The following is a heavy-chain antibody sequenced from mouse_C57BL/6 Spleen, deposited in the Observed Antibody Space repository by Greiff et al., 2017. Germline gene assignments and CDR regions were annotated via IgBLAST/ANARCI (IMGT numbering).Heavy chain of an antibody. CDR1: GYTFTSYW. Sequence: QVQLQQPGTELVKPGASVKLSCKASGYTFTSYWMHWVKQRPGPGIEWIGNINPSNGGTNYNEKFKSKATLTVDKSSSTAYMQLSSLTSEDSAVYYCARSLIYYYGSSYWYFDVWGTGTTVTVSS. D-gene: IGHD1-1*01. CDR2: INPSNGGT. J-gene: IGHJ1*03. V-gene: IGHV1-53*01. CDR3: ARSLIYYYGSSYWYFDV.